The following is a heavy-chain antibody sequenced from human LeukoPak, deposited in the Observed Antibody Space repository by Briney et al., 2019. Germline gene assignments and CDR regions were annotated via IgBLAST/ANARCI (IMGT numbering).Heavy chain of an antibody. V-gene: IGHV3-48*02. Sequence: GRSLRLSCAASGFSFSNYGMHWVRQAPGKGLEWVSYISSSSSTIYYADSVKGRFTISRDNAKNSLYLQMNSLRDEDTAVYYCARDARRYFDWYNWFDPWGQGTLVTVSS. CDR2: ISSSSSTI. J-gene: IGHJ5*02. CDR1: GFSFSNYG. CDR3: ARDARRYFDWYNWFDP. D-gene: IGHD3-9*01.